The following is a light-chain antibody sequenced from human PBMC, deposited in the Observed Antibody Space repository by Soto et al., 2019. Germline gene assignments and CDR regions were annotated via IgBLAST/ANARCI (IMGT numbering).Light chain of an antibody. J-gene: IGLJ1*01. CDR3: SSYTGISTYV. V-gene: IGLV2-14*01. CDR2: DVS. CDR1: SSDVGGFNY. Sequence: LTQPASVSGSPGQSITISCTGTSSDVGGFNYVSWYQQHPGKAPKLMIYDVSNRPSGVSNRFSGSKSGNTASLTISGLQAEDEAHYYCSSYTGISTYVFGTGTKVTVL.